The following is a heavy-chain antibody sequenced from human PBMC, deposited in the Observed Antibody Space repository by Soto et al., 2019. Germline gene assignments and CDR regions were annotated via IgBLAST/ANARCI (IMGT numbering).Heavy chain of an antibody. CDR3: ARHVPAACDYYGMDV. J-gene: IGHJ6*02. CDR2: IIPIFGTA. CDR1: GGTFRSYA. D-gene: IGHD2-2*01. V-gene: IGHV1-69*12. Sequence: QVQLVQSGAEVKKPGSSVKVSCKASGGTFRSYAISWVRQAPGQGLEWMGGIIPIFGTANYAQKFQGRVTITADESTSTAYRELSSLRSEDTAVYYFARHVPAACDYYGMDVWGQGTTVTVSS.